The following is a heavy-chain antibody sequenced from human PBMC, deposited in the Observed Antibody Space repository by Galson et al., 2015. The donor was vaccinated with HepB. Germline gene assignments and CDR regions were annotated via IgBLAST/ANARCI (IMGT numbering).Heavy chain of an antibody. V-gene: IGHV1-18*04. Sequence: SVKVSCKASGGTFSSYGISWVRQAPGQGLEWVGWISVYNGNTKYAQKFQGRVTMTTDTSTSTAYMELRSLRSDDTAVYYCARDGYYDFWSGFPDYWGQGTLVTVSS. CDR2: ISVYNGNT. CDR3: ARDGYYDFWSGFPDY. CDR1: GGTFSSYG. D-gene: IGHD3-3*01. J-gene: IGHJ4*02.